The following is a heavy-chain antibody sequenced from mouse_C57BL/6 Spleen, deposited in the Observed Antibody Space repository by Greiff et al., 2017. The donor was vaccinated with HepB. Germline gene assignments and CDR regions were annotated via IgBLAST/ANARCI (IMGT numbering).Heavy chain of an antibody. CDR1: GFTFSSYA. D-gene: IGHD2-14*01. CDR3: TREKVQVAMDY. CDR2: ISSGGDYI. Sequence: EVQLQESGEGLVKPGGSLKLSCAASGFTFSSYAMSWVRQTPEKRLEWVAYISSGGDYIYYADTVKGRFTISRDNARNTLYLQMSSLKSEDTAMYYCTREKVQVAMDYWGQGTSVTVSS. V-gene: IGHV5-9-1*02. J-gene: IGHJ4*01.